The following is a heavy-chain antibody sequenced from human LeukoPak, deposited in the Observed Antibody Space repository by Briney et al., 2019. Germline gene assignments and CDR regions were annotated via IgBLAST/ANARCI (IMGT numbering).Heavy chain of an antibody. CDR3: AREGMVAQNYFDY. CDR2: IIPIFGTA. Sequence: SVKVSCKASGGTFSSYAISWVRQAPGQGLEWMGRIIPIFGTANYAQKFRGRVTITTDESTSTAYMELSSLRSEDTAVYYCAREGMVAQNYFDYWGQGTLVTVSS. CDR1: GGTFSSYA. D-gene: IGHD1-26*01. J-gene: IGHJ4*02. V-gene: IGHV1-69*05.